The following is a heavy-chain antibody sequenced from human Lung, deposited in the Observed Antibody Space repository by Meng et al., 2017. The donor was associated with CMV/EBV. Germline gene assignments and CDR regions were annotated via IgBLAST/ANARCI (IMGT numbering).Heavy chain of an antibody. CDR2: IVVDSGNT. Sequence: SVKVSCKASGFTFTSFAVQWVRQTRGQRLEWIGWIVVDSGNTKYAQEFQERVTITRDMSTSTAYMELSSLRSEDTALYFCAADPSGWGNSNSCPPPRFWGQGXLVTVSS. D-gene: IGHD2/OR15-2a*01. CDR1: GFTFTSFA. CDR3: AADPSGWGNSNSCPPPRF. V-gene: IGHV1-58*01. J-gene: IGHJ4*02.